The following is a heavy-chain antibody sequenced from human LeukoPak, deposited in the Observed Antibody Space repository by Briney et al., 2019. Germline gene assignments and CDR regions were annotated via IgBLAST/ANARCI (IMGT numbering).Heavy chain of an antibody. Sequence: GGSLRLSCAASGFTFSSYGMHWVRQAPGKGLGWVAVISYDGSSKYYADSVKGRFTISRDNSKNTLYLQMNSLRAEDTAVYYCAKGADSSFPYYYYYMDVWGKGTTVTVSS. CDR1: GFTFSSYG. V-gene: IGHV3-30*18. J-gene: IGHJ6*03. CDR3: AKGADSSFPYYYYYMDV. D-gene: IGHD6-6*01. CDR2: ISYDGSSK.